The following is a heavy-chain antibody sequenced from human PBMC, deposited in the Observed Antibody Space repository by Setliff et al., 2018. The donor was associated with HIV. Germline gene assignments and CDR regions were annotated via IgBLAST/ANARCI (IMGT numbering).Heavy chain of an antibody. CDR3: AREAYDVLTPHAHIDY. CDR2: ISGSGDII. CDR1: GFTFSHSF. Sequence: PWGSLRLSCAASGFTFSHSFMSWIRQAPGKGLEWISYISGSGDIIYHADSVKGRFTISRDNAKNSLYLQMNSLRAEDAAFYYCAREAYDVLTPHAHIDYWGQGVLVTVSS. J-gene: IGHJ4*02. V-gene: IGHV3-11*01. D-gene: IGHD3-9*01.